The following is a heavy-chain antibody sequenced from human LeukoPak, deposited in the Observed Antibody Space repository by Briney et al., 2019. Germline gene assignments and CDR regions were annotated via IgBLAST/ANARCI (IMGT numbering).Heavy chain of an antibody. J-gene: IGHJ3*02. V-gene: IGHV4-59*01. CDR3: ASSVSDYYVANPDAFDI. D-gene: IGHD3-10*02. CDR2: IYYSGST. CDR1: GGPISSYY. Sequence: KPSETLSLTCTVSGGPISSYYWSWIRQPPGKGLEWIGYIYYSGSTNYNPSLKSRVAISVDTCKDQFSLKLSSVTAADTAVYYCASSVSDYYVANPDAFDIWGQGTMVTVSS.